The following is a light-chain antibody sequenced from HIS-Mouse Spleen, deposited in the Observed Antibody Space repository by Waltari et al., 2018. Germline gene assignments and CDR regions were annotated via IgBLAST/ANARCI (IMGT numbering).Light chain of an antibody. J-gene: IGLJ2*01. V-gene: IGLV3-10*01. CDR2: EDR. Sequence: SYELTQPPSVSVSPGQTARITCSGDALPKKYAYWYQQKSGQAPVLVIYEDRKRPSGIPEGFSGSSSGTMATLTISGAQLEDEADYYCYSTDSSGNHRVFGGGTKLTVL. CDR3: YSTDSSGNHRV. CDR1: ALPKKY.